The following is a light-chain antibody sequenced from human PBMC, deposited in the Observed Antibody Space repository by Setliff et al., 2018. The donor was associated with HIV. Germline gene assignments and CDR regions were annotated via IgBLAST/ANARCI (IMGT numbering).Light chain of an antibody. J-gene: IGLJ1*01. CDR3: SSYTNSITPYV. Sequence: QSVLAQPASVSGSPGQSITISCSGSSSDVGGYNHVSWYQQHPGKAPKVMIYDVSNRPLGVSNRFSGSKSGNTASLTISGLQAEDEADYYCSSYTNSITPYVFGSGTKVTVL. V-gene: IGLV2-14*03. CDR1: SSDVGGYNH. CDR2: DVS.